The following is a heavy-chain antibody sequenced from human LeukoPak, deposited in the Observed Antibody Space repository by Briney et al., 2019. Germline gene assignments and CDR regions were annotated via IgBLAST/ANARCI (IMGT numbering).Heavy chain of an antibody. Sequence: GSSVKVSCKASGGTFSSYAISWVRQAPGQGLEWMGGIIPIFGTANYAQKFQGRVTITADESTSTAYMELSSLRSEDTAVYYCAKKDSGGSYNWFDPWGQGTLVTVSS. V-gene: IGHV1-69*01. D-gene: IGHD3-22*01. CDR3: AKKDSGGSYNWFDP. CDR2: IIPIFGTA. J-gene: IGHJ5*02. CDR1: GGTFSSYA.